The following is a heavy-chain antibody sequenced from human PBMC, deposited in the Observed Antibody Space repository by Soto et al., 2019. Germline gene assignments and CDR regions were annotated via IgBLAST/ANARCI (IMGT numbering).Heavy chain of an antibody. D-gene: IGHD2-21*01. CDR3: VHIFWSEVFDY. CDR1: GFSLKFSTNGDG. CDR2: IYWEDNK. J-gene: IGHJ4*02. V-gene: IGHV2-5*02. Sequence: QITLKESGPPLVKPTQTLTLTCTFSGFSLKFSTNGDGVGWIRQPPGKALEGLSFIYWEDNKRYRPSLNSRLTTTKDTSKNPVVLTMTDMDPVDAATYYCVHIFWSEVFDYWGRGALVTVSS.